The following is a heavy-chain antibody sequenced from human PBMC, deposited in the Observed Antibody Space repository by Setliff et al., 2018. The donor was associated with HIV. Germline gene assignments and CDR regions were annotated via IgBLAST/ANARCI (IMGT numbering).Heavy chain of an antibody. CDR2: ISATAGDT. J-gene: IGHJ6*03. D-gene: IGHD1-7*01. Sequence: PGGSLRLSCAASGFSFRTYAMSWVRQAPGKGLEWVSAISATAGDTYYADSVKGRFTISRDNSKSTLYLQMNSLRDGDTALYYCAKNTPSIINYPYYYYMDVWGKGTTVTVSS. CDR3: AKNTPSIINYPYYYYMDV. V-gene: IGHV3-23*01. CDR1: GFSFRTYA.